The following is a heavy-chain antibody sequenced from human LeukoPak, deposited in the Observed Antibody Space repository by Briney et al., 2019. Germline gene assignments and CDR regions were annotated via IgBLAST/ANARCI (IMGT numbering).Heavy chain of an antibody. D-gene: IGHD3-22*01. CDR2: IYYSGST. Sequence: SETLSLTCTVSGGSISNYYWSWIRQPPGKGLEWIGYIYYSGSTNYNPSLKSRVTISVDTSKNQFSLKLSSVTAADTAVYYCARDHYYDSSGYTFRHWGQGTLVTVSS. J-gene: IGHJ1*01. CDR1: GGSISNYY. CDR3: ARDHYYDSSGYTFRH. V-gene: IGHV4-59*01.